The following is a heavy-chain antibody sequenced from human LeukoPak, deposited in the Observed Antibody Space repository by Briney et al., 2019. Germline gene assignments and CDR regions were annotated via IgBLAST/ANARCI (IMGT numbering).Heavy chain of an antibody. Sequence: AGSLTLSCAASGFTFSSYARHWVRQAPGKGLEWVAVISYDGSNKYYADSVKGRFTISRDNYKNTLYVQMNSLRAEDTAVYYCARDGVVPAATQEPNFDYWGQGTLVTVSS. V-gene: IGHV3-30*04. J-gene: IGHJ4*02. CDR1: GFTFSSYA. D-gene: IGHD2-2*01. CDR2: ISYDGSNK. CDR3: ARDGVVPAATQEPNFDY.